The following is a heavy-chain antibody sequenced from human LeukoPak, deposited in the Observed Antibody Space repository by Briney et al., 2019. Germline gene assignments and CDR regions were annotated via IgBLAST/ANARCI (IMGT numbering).Heavy chain of an antibody. D-gene: IGHD4-17*01. Sequence: GESLRISCKGSGYIFSNYWISWVRQMRGKGLEWMGRIDPIDSYTNYSPSFQGHVTMSVDKSTSTAYLQWSSPKASDTAMYYCARQTTVTTQSDYWGQGTLVTVSS. CDR1: GYIFSNYW. CDR3: ARQTTVTTQSDY. J-gene: IGHJ4*02. V-gene: IGHV5-10-1*01. CDR2: IDPIDSYT.